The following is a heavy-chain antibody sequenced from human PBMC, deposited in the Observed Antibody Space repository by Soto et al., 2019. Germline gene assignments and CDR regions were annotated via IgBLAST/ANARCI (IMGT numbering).Heavy chain of an antibody. J-gene: IGHJ5*02. CDR2: VYYSGAT. Sequence: QVQLQESGPGLVKPSETLSLTCTVSGDSINNYDHFWTWIRRKPGEGLEWIGYVYYSGATYYNPSHKTRFHISLTKSQNFLPLQLTSVTAADSAVYYCATTNGAYSYDSVSWGQGTLVTVSS. CDR3: ATTNGAYSYDSVS. D-gene: IGHD3-22*01. V-gene: IGHV4-30-4*01. CDR1: GDSINNYDHF.